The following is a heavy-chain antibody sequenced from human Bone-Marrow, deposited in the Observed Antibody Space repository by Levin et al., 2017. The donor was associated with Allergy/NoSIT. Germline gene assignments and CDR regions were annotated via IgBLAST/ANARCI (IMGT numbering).Heavy chain of an antibody. CDR2: ISYDGSNN. CDR3: ARGGNYDYIWGTYRPMTIDY. J-gene: IGHJ4*02. V-gene: IGHV3-30*03. Sequence: GGSLRLSCAASGFSFSHFGMHWVRQAPGRGLEWVAVISYDGSNNYYADSVKGRFTISRDTSKNTLYQQMNTLRTEETAGYYCARGGNYDYIWGTYRPMTIDYWGQGTLVTVSS. D-gene: IGHD3-16*02. CDR1: GFSFSHFG.